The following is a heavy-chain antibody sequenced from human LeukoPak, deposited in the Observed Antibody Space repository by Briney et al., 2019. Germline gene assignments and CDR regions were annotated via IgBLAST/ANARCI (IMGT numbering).Heavy chain of an antibody. Sequence: GGSLRLSCAASGFTFSSYAMSWVRQAPGKGLEWVSAISGSGGSTYYADSVKGRFTISRDNSKNTLYPQMNSLRAEDTAVYYCANDGTAAITGAFDIWGQGTMVTVPS. CDR2: ISGSGGST. CDR3: ANDGTAAITGAFDI. D-gene: IGHD2-2*02. CDR1: GFTFSSYA. V-gene: IGHV3-23*01. J-gene: IGHJ3*02.